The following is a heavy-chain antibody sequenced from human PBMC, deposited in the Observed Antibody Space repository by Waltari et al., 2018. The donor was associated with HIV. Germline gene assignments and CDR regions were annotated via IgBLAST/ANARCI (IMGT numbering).Heavy chain of an antibody. CDR2: AIPMFGTT. D-gene: IGHD3-3*01. J-gene: IGHJ5*01. CDR1: GGACVSHS. Sequence: QVHLVQSGAEVKKPGSSVKVSCKASGGACVSHSFNWMRQAPGQGLEWMGRAIPMFGTTNYARKFQGRVTITADKSTTTAYMELNGLRRDDTAVYYCASARETMGVDFDSWGQGTLVTVS. CDR3: ASARETMGVDFDS. V-gene: IGHV1-69*08.